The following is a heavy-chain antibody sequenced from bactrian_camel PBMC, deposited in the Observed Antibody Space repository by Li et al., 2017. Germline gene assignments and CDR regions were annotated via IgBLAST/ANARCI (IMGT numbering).Heavy chain of an antibody. CDR3: AADRMACLRPSVQLEAYNF. CDR2: TYAGVNST. V-gene: IGHV3S54*01. J-gene: IGHJ4*01. Sequence: QLVESGGGSVQAGGSLRLSCVTSGYTYSINCMGWFRQAPEKEREGVATTYAGVNSTYYADSVKGRFTISHDNAKWTLYLQMNSLKPEDTAMYYCAADRMACLRPSVQLEAYNFWGQGTQVTVS. D-gene: IGHD1*01. CDR1: GYTYSINC.